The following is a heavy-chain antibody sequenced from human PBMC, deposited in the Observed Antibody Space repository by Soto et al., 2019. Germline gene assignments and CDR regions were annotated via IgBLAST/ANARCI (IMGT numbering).Heavy chain of an antibody. CDR2: IYYSGST. CDR1: GGSISSYY. V-gene: IGHV4-59*01. CDR3: ARAPYYDYIWGSYRYINYFDY. D-gene: IGHD3-16*02. J-gene: IGHJ4*02. Sequence: QVQLQESGPGLVKPSETLSLTCTVSGGSISSYYWSWIRQPPGKGLEWIGYIYYSGSTNYNPSLKSRVTISVDTSKNQFSLKLSSVTAVDTAVYYCARAPYYDYIWGSYRYINYFDYWGQGTLVTVSS.